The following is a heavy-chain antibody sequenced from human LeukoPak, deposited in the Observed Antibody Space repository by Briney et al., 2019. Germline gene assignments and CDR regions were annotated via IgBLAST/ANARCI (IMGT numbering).Heavy chain of an antibody. J-gene: IGHJ4*02. CDR2: INPNTGGT. D-gene: IGHD2-2*01. V-gene: IGHV1-2*02. Sequence: ASVKVSCKASGYTFTGYYMHWVRQAPGQGLEWMGWINPNTGGTNYAQKFQGRVTVTRDTSISTAYMELSRLRSDDTAVYYCARGLIVPSTIFDYWGQGALVTVSS. CDR1: GYTFTGYY. CDR3: ARGLIVPSTIFDY.